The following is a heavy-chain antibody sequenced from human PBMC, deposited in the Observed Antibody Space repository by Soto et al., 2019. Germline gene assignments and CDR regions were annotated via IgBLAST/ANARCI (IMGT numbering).Heavy chain of an antibody. J-gene: IGHJ4*02. CDR3: ARVPQMPDSSGIGGGY. V-gene: IGHV3-30-3*01. CDR2: ISYDGSNK. D-gene: IGHD3-22*01. Sequence: QVQLVESGGGVVQPGRSLRLSCAASGFTFSSYAMHWVRQAPGKGLEWVAVISYDGSNKYYADSVKGRFTISRDNSKNTLYLQMNSLRAEDTAVYYCARVPQMPDSSGIGGGYWGQGTLVTVSS. CDR1: GFTFSSYA.